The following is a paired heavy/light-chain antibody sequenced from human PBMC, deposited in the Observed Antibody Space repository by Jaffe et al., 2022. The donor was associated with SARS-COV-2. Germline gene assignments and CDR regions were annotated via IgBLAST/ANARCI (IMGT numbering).Heavy chain of an antibody. CDR1: GFTFDDYA. V-gene: IGHV3-43*02. J-gene: IGHJ6*02. D-gene: IGHD3-22*01. Sequence: EVQLVESGGGVVQPGGSLRLSCAASGFTFDDYAMHWVRQAPGKGLEWVSLISVDGGSTFYADSVKGRFTISRDNSKNSLYLQMNSLRTEDTALYYCAKDIEAEGSGYYYYYYAMDVWGQGTTVTVSS. CDR2: ISVDGGST. CDR3: AKDIEAEGSGYYYYYYAMDV.
Light chain of an antibody. CDR1: SSDVGGYNY. CDR2: EVS. CDR3: SSYAGSNNVI. J-gene: IGLJ2*01. V-gene: IGLV2-8*01. Sequence: QSALTQPPSASGSPGQSVTISCTGTSSDVGGYNYVSWYQQHPGKAPKLMIYEVSKRPSGVPDRLSGSKSGNTASLTVSGLQAEDEADYYCSSYAGSNNVIFGGGTKLTVL.